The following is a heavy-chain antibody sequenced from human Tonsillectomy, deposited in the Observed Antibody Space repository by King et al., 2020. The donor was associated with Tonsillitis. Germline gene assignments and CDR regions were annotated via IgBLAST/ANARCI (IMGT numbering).Heavy chain of an antibody. D-gene: IGHD3-10*01. V-gene: IGHV4-31*03. CDR3: ARGRYNVIDF. Sequence: VQLQESGPGLVKPSQTLSLTCTVSGDSISGGAYYWSWIRQHPRKGLVWIGYIYYSGITYYNPSLKSRVTISVDTSKNHFSLKLSSLTVADTAVYYCARGRYNVIDFWGQGTLVTVSS. CDR2: IYYSGIT. CDR1: GDSISGGAYY. J-gene: IGHJ4*02.